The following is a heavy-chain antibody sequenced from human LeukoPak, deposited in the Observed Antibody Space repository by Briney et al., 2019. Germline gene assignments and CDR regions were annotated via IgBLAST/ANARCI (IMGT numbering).Heavy chain of an antibody. Sequence: PSETLSLTCAVSGGSISSSNWWSWVRQPPGGGLEGMVEIYHSGSTNYNPSLKRRVTILVDKSKNPFSLKLSSVTAADTAVYYCARTYYDILNGYFYGMDVWGKGTTVTVSS. CDR3: ARTYYDILNGYFYGMDV. CDR1: GGSISSSNW. J-gene: IGHJ6*04. D-gene: IGHD3-9*01. V-gene: IGHV4-4*02. CDR2: IYHSGST.